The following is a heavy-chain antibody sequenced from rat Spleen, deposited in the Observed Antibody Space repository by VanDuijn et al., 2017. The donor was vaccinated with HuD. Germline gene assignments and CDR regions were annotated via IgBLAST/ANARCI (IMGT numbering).Heavy chain of an antibody. J-gene: IGHJ2*01. D-gene: IGHD1-12*03. V-gene: IGHV5-19*01. CDR3: ATDQNYYDGSHFDY. Sequence: EVQLVESGGGLVQPGRSLKLSCAASGFTFSNYGMHWIRQAPTKGLEWVASISSSGGSTYYRDSVKGRFTISRDNAKSTLYLQMDSLRSEDTATYYCATDQNYYDGSHFDYWGQGVMVTVSS. CDR2: ISSSGGST. CDR1: GFTFSNYG.